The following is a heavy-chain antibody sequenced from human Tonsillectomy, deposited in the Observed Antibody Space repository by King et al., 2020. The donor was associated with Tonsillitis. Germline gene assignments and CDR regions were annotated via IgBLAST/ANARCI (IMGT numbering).Heavy chain of an antibody. Sequence: VQLVESGGGLVKPGGSLRLSCAASGFTFGNAWMSWVRQAPGKGLEWVGRIKSKTDGGTTDYAAPVKGRFTISRDDSKNMLYLKMKSLKTEDTAVYYCITSYYYDSRGYYYTSPLSISGPRTIVSLSS. CDR3: ITSYYYDSRGYYYTSPLSI. V-gene: IGHV3-15*01. D-gene: IGHD3-22*01. CDR2: IKSKTDGGTT. J-gene: IGHJ3*02. CDR1: GFTFGNAW.